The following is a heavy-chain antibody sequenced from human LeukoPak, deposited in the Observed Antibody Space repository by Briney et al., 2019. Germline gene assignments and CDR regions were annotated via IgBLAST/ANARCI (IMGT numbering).Heavy chain of an antibody. V-gene: IGHV3-33*08. CDR2: ISYDGSNK. J-gene: IGHJ4*02. Sequence: GGSLRLSCAASGFTFSNYAVAWVRQAPGKGLEGVALISYDGSNKYYADSVKGRFTISRDNSKSTLYLQMNSLGAEDTAVYYCARQKYSGSSLDYWGQGTLVTVSS. CDR3: ARQKYSGSSLDY. CDR1: GFTFSNYA. D-gene: IGHD6-6*01.